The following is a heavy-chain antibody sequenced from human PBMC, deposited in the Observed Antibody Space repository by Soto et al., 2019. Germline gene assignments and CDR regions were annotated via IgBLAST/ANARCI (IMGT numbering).Heavy chain of an antibody. V-gene: IGHV1-46*01. CDR1: GYTFTSYY. CDR2: INPSGGST. J-gene: IGHJ3*02. D-gene: IGHD3-22*01. Sequence: ASVKVSCKASGYTFTSYYMHWVRQAPGQALEWMGIINPSGGSTSYAQKFQGRVTMTRDTSTSTVYMELSSLRSDDTAVYYCARGEWFEYDSSGPPMPFEIWGQVTRVTVSS. CDR3: ARGEWFEYDSSGPPMPFEI.